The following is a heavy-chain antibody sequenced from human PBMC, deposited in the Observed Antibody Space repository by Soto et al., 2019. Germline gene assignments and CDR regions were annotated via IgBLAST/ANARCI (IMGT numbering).Heavy chain of an antibody. J-gene: IGHJ4*02. CDR2: INTDGTGT. V-gene: IGHV3-74*01. Sequence: GGSLRLSCAASGFTFSSYSMNWVRQPPGKGLEWVSRINTDGTGTSYADSVKGRFTISRDNAKNTLYLQMNSLKTEDTAVYYCTRDDGYDISGYIVDYWGQGTLVTVSS. CDR3: TRDDGYDISGYIVDY. CDR1: GFTFSSYS. D-gene: IGHD3-22*01.